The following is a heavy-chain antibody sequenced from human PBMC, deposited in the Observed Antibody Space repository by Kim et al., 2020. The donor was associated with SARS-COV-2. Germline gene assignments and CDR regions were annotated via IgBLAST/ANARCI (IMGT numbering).Heavy chain of an antibody. CDR2: ISSSSSTI. Sequence: GGSLRLSCAASGFTFSSYSMNWVRQAPGKGLEWVSYISSSSSTIYYADSVKGRFTISRDNAKNSLYLQMNSLRAEDTAVYYCARESRGSYLTYYYGMDVWGQGTTVTVSS. D-gene: IGHD1-26*01. CDR1: GFTFSSYS. CDR3: ARESRGSYLTYYYGMDV. V-gene: IGHV3-48*04. J-gene: IGHJ6*02.